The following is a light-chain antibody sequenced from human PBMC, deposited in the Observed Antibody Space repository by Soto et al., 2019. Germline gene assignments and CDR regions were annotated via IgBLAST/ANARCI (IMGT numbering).Light chain of an antibody. V-gene: IGLV1-44*01. J-gene: IGLJ1*01. CDR1: SSNIGSNP. CDR2: NIN. CDR3: AAWDDRLNGPV. Sequence: QSVLTQPPSTSGTPGQRVTISCPGSSSNIGSNPVSWYQQLPGAAPKLLIYNINQRPSGVPDRFSGSKSGTSASLAISGLQSEDEADYYCAAWDDRLNGPVFGTGTKLTVL.